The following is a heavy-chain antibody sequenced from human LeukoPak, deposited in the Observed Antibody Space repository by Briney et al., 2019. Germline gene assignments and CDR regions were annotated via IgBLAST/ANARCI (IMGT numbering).Heavy chain of an antibody. V-gene: IGHV5-51*01. CDR3: ATSESQTKFDY. J-gene: IGHJ4*02. CDR1: GYSFTSYW. Sequence: GESLKISCKGSGYSFTSYWIGWVRQMPGKGLEWMGIIYPGDSDTRYSPSFQGQVTISADKSINTAYLQWSSLKASDTAMYFCATSESQTKFDYWGQGTQVIVSS. D-gene: IGHD1/OR15-1a*01. CDR2: IYPGDSDT.